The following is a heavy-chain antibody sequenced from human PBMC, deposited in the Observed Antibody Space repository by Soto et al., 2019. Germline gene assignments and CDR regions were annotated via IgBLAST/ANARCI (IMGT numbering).Heavy chain of an antibody. Sequence: QVQLVESGGGVIQPRRSLRLSCAASGFTFSNYAMYWVRQAPGQGLEWVAVISYDGSNKYYADSVKGRFTISRDNSKNTLYLQMNSLRAEATALYYCAGRGEGTTVYYYFDYWGQGTLVTVSS. CDR3: AGRGEGTTVYYYFDY. J-gene: IGHJ4*02. V-gene: IGHV3-30-3*01. CDR1: GFTFSNYA. CDR2: ISYDGSNK. D-gene: IGHD1-1*01.